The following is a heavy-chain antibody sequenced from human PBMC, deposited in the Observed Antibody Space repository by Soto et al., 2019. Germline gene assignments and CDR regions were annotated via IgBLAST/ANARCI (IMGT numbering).Heavy chain of an antibody. CDR2: ISTYNGNT. Sequence: AASVKVSCKASGYTFTSYGISWVRQAPGQGLEWMGWISTYNGNTNYAQKLQGRVTMTTDTSTSTAYMELRSLRSDDTAVYYCARVASPGYCSGISCYTDYWGQGTLVTVSS. D-gene: IGHD2-2*02. CDR3: ARVASPGYCSGISCYTDY. J-gene: IGHJ4*02. V-gene: IGHV1-18*01. CDR1: GYTFTSYG.